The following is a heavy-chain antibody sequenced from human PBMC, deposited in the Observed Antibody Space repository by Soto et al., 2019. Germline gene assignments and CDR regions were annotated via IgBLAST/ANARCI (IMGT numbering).Heavy chain of an antibody. CDR1: GFTSSTYA. CDR2: ISGGGGST. V-gene: IGHV3-23*01. D-gene: IGHD6-6*01. Sequence: WGPLRLSCAPSGFTSSTYAMNWVRQAPGKGLEWVSAISGGGGSTYYADSVKGRVTISRDNSKNTLYLQMNSLRAEDTAVYYCAKVSMGALTFTDYYYYGLDVWGQGTTVTVSS. J-gene: IGHJ6*02. CDR3: AKVSMGALTFTDYYYYGLDV.